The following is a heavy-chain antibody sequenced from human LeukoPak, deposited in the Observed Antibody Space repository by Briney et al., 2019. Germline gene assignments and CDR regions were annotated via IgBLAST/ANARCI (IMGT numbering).Heavy chain of an antibody. CDR3: AREWEWINTILWDNSYYYMDV. Sequence: SETLSLTCTVSGGSISSSSYYWGWIRQPPGKGLEWIGSIYYSGSTYYNPSLKSRVTMSVDTSKNQFSLKLSSVTAADTAVYYCAREWEWINTILWDNSYYYMDVWGKGTTVTVSS. D-gene: IGHD3-3*01. CDR1: GGSISSSSYY. J-gene: IGHJ6*03. V-gene: IGHV4-39*07. CDR2: IYYSGST.